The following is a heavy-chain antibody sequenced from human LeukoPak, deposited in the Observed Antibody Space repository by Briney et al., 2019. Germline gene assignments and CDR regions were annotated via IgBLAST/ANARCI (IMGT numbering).Heavy chain of an antibody. CDR1: GFTFSSYA. Sequence: GGSLRLSCAASGFTFSSYAMHWVRQAPGKGLEWVAVISYDGSNKYYADSVKAPFTISRENSKNTLYLQMNSMRAEDTAVYYCAIGQRTTGGPVPFDYWGQGTLVTLHS. CDR3: AIGQRTTGGPVPFDY. D-gene: IGHD1-1*01. V-gene: IGHV3-30-3*01. CDR2: ISYDGSNK. J-gene: IGHJ4*02.